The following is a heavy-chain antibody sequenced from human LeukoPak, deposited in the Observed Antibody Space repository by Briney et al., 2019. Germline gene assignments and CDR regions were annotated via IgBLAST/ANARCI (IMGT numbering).Heavy chain of an antibody. CDR1: GGSISSYY. Sequence: SETLSLTCTVSGGSISSYYWSWIRQPPGKGLEWIGYIYYSGSTNYNPSLKSRVTISVDTSKNQFSLKLSSVTAADTAVYYCARVGYYDSSGYYYPQNYFDYWGQGTLVTVSS. D-gene: IGHD3-22*01. J-gene: IGHJ4*02. CDR2: IYYSGST. V-gene: IGHV4-59*01. CDR3: ARVGYYDSSGYYYPQNYFDY.